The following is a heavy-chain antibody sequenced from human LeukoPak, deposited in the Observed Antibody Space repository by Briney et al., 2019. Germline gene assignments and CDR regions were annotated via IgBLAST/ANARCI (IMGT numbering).Heavy chain of an antibody. D-gene: IGHD2-2*01. CDR2: ISSSGSTI. J-gene: IGHJ4*02. Sequence: PGGSLRLSCAASGFTFSDYYMSWIRQAPGKGLEWVSYISSSGSTIYYADSVKGRFTISRDNAKNSLYLQMNSLRAEDTAVYYCARDSDIVVVPAAIFLDYWGQGTLVTVSS. V-gene: IGHV3-11*04. CDR3: ARDSDIVVVPAAIFLDY. CDR1: GFTFSDYY.